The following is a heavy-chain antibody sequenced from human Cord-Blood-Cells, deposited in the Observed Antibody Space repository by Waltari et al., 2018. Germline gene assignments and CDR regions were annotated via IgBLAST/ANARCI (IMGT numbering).Heavy chain of an antibody. V-gene: IGHV4-34*01. D-gene: IGHD3-10*01. Sequence: QVQLQQWGAGLLKPSETPSLTCPVSGGSFRGYYWTWIRQPPGKGLEWIGEINHSGSTNYNPSLKSRVTISVDTSKNQFSLKLSSVTAADTAVYYCARVDPDYYYGSGSYFDYWGQGTLVTVSS. CDR2: INHSGST. CDR3: ARVDPDYYYGSGSYFDY. CDR1: GGSFRGYY. J-gene: IGHJ4*02.